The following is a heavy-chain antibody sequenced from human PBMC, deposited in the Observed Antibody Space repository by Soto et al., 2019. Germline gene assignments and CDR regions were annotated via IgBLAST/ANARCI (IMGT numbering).Heavy chain of an antibody. Sequence: EVHVVESGGGLVQPGGSLRLSCAASGFTFSRYNMNWVRQAPGKGLEWVSYIGTSGSPIYYADSVKGRFTISRDNAKNSLYLQMDSLRAEDTAVYYCATDSGSYDSDVWGKGTTVTVSS. CDR1: GFTFSRYN. D-gene: IGHD5-12*01. CDR2: IGTSGSPI. J-gene: IGHJ6*04. V-gene: IGHV3-48*01. CDR3: ATDSGSYDSDV.